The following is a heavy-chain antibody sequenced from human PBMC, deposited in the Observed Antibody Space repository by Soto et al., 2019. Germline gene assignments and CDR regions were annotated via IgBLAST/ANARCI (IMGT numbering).Heavy chain of an antibody. D-gene: IGHD3-22*01. CDR3: ARPPHYYDSSGYRNDY. Sequence: PGESLKISCKGSGYSFTSYWISWVRQMPGKGLEWMGRIDPSDSYTNYSPSFQGHVTISADKSISTAYLQWSSLKASDTAMYYCARPPHYYDSSGYRNDYWGQGTLVPVSS. CDR1: GYSFTSYW. J-gene: IGHJ4*02. CDR2: IDPSDSYT. V-gene: IGHV5-10-1*01.